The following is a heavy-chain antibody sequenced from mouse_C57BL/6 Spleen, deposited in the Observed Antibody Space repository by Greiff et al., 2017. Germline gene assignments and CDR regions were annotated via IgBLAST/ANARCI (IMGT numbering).Heavy chain of an antibody. CDR2: INPNSGST. Sequence: VQLHQPGAELVKPGASVKLSCKASGFTFTSYWMHWVKQRPGPGLEWIGMINPNSGSTNYNEKFKSKATLTVDKSSSTTYMQISRLTSEDSAVYYCARGGHGSNDYWGQGTTLTGSS. J-gene: IGHJ2*01. CDR3: ARGGHGSNDY. V-gene: IGHV1-64*01. CDR1: GFTFTSYW. D-gene: IGHD1-1*01.